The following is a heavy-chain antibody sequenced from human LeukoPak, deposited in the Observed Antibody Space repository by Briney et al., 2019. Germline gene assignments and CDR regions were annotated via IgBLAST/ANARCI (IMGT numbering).Heavy chain of an antibody. CDR2: MNPNSGNT. Sequence: RASVKVSCKASGYTFTSYDINWVRQATGQGLEWMGWMNPNSGNTGYAQKFQGRVTMPRNTSISTAYMELSSLRSEDTAVYYCARWVYYYDSSGYPGGNNWFDPWGQGTLVTVSS. V-gene: IGHV1-8*01. CDR3: ARWVYYYDSSGYPGGNNWFDP. J-gene: IGHJ5*02. D-gene: IGHD3-22*01. CDR1: GYTFTSYD.